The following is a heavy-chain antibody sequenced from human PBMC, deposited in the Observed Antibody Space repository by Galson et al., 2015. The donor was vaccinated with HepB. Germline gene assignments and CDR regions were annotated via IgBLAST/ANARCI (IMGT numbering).Heavy chain of an antibody. CDR1: GFTFSGSS. J-gene: IGHJ4*02. CDR2: IKSKADNYAT. D-gene: IGHD3-3*01. CDR3: TTTPGFYDFSDDFSGNY. Sequence: SLRLSCAASGFTFSGSSMHWVRQASGKGLEWVGRIKSKADNYATAYGASMKGRFTISRDDSKNTAYLQMNSLNIEDTAVYYCTTTPGFYDFSDDFSGNYWGQGTLVTVSS. V-gene: IGHV3-73*01.